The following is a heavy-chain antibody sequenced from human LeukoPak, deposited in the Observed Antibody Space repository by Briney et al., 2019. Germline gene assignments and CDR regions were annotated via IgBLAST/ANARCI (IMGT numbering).Heavy chain of an antibody. V-gene: IGHV3-53*01. CDR1: GFTVSSNY. J-gene: IGHJ4*02. Sequence: GGSLRPSCAASGFTVSSNYMSWVRLAPGKGLEWVSILYSGGSTDYADSVKGRFTISRDNSKNTLYLQMNNLRAGDTGVYYCARASSWYLGYYDYWGQGTLVTVCS. D-gene: IGHD6-13*01. CDR3: ARASSWYLGYYDY. CDR2: LYSGGST.